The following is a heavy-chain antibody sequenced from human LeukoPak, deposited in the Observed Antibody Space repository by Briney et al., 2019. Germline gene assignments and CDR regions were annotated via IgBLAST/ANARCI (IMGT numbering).Heavy chain of an antibody. CDR3: ARGLWAITASETVGATTFDY. D-gene: IGHD1-26*01. J-gene: IGHJ4*02. V-gene: IGHV3-33*01. Sequence: GGSLRLSCAASGFSFSSYGMHWVRQAPGKGLEWVAVIWYDGSKKYYADSVKGRFTIPRDNSKNTLFLQINSLRAEDTAVYYCARGLWAITASETVGATTFDYWGQGTLVTVSS. CDR2: IWYDGSKK. CDR1: GFSFSSYG.